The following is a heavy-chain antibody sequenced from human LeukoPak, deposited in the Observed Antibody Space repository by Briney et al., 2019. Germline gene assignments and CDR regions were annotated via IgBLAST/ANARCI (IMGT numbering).Heavy chain of an antibody. V-gene: IGHV2-70*11. J-gene: IGHJ4*02. CDR2: IDWDDDK. D-gene: IGHD2-2*01. CDR3: ARIYRYCSTTSCYVPDY. CDR1: GFSLRTPGMC. Sequence: SGPALLKPTPTLTLTCSFSGFSLRTPGMCVSWIRQPPGKALEWLARIDWDDDKYYSTSLKTRLTISKGTSKNQVVLTMTNMDPVDTATYYCARIYRYCSTTSCYVPDYWGQGTLVTVSS.